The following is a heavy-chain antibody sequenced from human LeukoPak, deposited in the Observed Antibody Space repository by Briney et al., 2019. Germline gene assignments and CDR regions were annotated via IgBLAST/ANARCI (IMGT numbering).Heavy chain of an antibody. J-gene: IGHJ5*02. D-gene: IGHD3-10*01. CDR1: GYTFTGYY. Sequence: WASVKVSCKASGYTFTGYYMHWVRQAPGQGLEWMGWINLKSGGTNYAGKFQGRVTMTRDTTTSTAYMDLSRLRSVDTAVYYCARDRRSGSWDLNWFDPWGQGTLVTVSS. CDR2: INLKSGGT. V-gene: IGHV1-2*02. CDR3: ARDRRSGSWDLNWFDP.